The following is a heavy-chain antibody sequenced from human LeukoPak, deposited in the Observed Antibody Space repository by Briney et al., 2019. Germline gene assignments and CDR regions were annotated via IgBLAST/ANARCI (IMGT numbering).Heavy chain of an antibody. D-gene: IGHD2-15*01. CDR2: MYNSGTT. V-gene: IGHV4-30-4*07. J-gene: IGHJ6*03. Sequence: SETLSLTCVVSGDSISSGGYSWNWIRQPPGKGLEWIGYMYNSGTTSYNPSLKSRVTMSVDTSKNQFSLKLSSVTAADTAVYYCARVRCSGGSCPYYYYYYYMDVWGKGTTVTVSS. CDR3: ARVRCSGGSCPYYYYYYYMDV. CDR1: GDSISSGGYS.